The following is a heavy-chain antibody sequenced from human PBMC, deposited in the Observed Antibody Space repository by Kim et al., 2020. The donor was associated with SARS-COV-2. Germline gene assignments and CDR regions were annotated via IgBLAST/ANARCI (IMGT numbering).Heavy chain of an antibody. CDR2: ISSSSSYI. D-gene: IGHD4-17*01. CDR3: ASTRGRDYGDYTFDY. V-gene: IGHV3-21*01. Sequence: GGSLRLSCAASGFTFSSYSMNWVRQAPGKGLEWVSSISSSSSYIYYADSVKGRFNISRDNAKNSLYLQMNSLRAEDTAVYYCASTRGRDYGDYTFDYWGQGTLVTVSS. J-gene: IGHJ4*02. CDR1: GFTFSSYS.